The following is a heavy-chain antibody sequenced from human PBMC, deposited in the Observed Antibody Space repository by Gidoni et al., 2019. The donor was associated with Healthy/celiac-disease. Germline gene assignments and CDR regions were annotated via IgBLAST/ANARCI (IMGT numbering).Heavy chain of an antibody. CDR2: IIPICGTA. J-gene: IGHJ6*02. D-gene: IGHD3-9*01. CDR3: ARAGGYDILTGYYNGYGMDV. V-gene: IGHV1-69*01. CDR1: GGTFSSYA. Sequence: QVQLVQSGAEVKKPGSSVKVYCKASGGTFSSYAISWVRQAPGQGCEWMGGIIPICGTANYAQKFQGRVTITADESTSTAYMELSSLRSEDTAVYYCARAGGYDILTGYYNGYGMDVWGQGTTVTVSS.